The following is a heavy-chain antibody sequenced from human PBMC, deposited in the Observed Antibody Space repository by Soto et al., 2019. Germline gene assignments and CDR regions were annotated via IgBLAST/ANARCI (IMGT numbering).Heavy chain of an antibody. Sequence: GRSQRLSCAAAGFTFSSYAMHWVRQAPGKGLEWVALISYDGSDKDYADSVKGRFTISRDNSRNTLFLQMNSLRAEDTAVYYCARDYYKYYDSSGYYRSPAYWGQGTLVTVSS. CDR3: ARDYYKYYDSSGYYRSPAY. D-gene: IGHD3-22*01. V-gene: IGHV3-30*01. CDR2: ISYDGSDK. CDR1: GFTFSSYA. J-gene: IGHJ4*02.